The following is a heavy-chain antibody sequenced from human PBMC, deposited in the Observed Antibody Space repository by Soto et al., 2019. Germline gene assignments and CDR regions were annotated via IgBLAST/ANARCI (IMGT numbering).Heavy chain of an antibody. D-gene: IGHD2-15*01. J-gene: IGHJ4*01. V-gene: IGHV4-34*01. CDR2: ISQTETT. CDR3: VHSPNVAVDH. Sequence: PSETLSLTCVVYGESFGGFYWSWVRQSPGKGLEWIGEISQTETTAYSPSLKSRGSISADTSKKQFSLTLTSVTAADTAVYYCVHSPNVAVDHWGHGTLVTVSS. CDR1: GESFGGFY.